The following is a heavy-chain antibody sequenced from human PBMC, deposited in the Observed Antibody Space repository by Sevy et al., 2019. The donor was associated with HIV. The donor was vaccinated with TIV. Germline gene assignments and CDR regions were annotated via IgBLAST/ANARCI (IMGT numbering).Heavy chain of an antibody. Sequence: KQSQTLSLTCAVHGGSFSGYYWSWIRQPPGKGLEWIGEINHSGSTNYNPSLKSRVTISVDTSKKQFSLNLSSVTAADTAVYYCARSRPVVVEPGAPSWFDPWGQGTMVTVSS. D-gene: IGHD2-2*01. CDR2: INHSGST. CDR3: ARSRPVVVEPGAPSWFDP. V-gene: IGHV4-34*01. CDR1: GGSFSGYY. J-gene: IGHJ5*02.